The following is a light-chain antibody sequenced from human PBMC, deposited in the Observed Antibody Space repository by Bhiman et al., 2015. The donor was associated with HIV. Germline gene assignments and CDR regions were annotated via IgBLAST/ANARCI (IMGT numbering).Light chain of an antibody. Sequence: QSVLTQPPSVSGAPGQRVTISCTGSSSTIGAGYDVHWFQFRPGKAPRVLIYGSDNRLSGVPDRFSASKSGTSASLAIAGLQAEDEAEYYCQSYDIRVTGWVFGGGTRLTVL. CDR1: SSTIGAGYD. CDR2: GSD. CDR3: QSYDIRVTGWV. V-gene: IGLV1-40*01. J-gene: IGLJ3*02.